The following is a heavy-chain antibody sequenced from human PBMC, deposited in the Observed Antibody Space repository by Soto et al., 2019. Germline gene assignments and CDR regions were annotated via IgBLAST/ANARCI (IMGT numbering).Heavy chain of an antibody. Sequence: SETLSLTCAVSGASITSANWWTWVRQPPGKGLEWIGEILHDGSTYSNPSLKSRVSMSVDKTRNLFSLKLSSVTAADTAVYYCARESDSGSYYFDYWGRGTLVT. CDR1: GASITSANW. J-gene: IGHJ4*02. V-gene: IGHV4-4*02. CDR3: ARESDSGSYYFDY. D-gene: IGHD3-10*01. CDR2: ILHDGST.